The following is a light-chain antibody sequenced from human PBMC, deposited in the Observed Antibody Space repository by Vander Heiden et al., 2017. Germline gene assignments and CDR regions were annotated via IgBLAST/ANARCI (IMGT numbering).Light chain of an antibody. CDR2: DAS. V-gene: IGKV1-33*01. Sequence: DIQMTQSPSSLSASVGDRVTITCQASQDIATYVIWFQQKSGKAPKALIYDASSLETGISSRFSGSKTGTEFTFIISGLQPEDFATYYCQQYYLPPYTFGQGTKLEIK. CDR3: QQYYLPPYT. J-gene: IGKJ2*01. CDR1: QDIATY.